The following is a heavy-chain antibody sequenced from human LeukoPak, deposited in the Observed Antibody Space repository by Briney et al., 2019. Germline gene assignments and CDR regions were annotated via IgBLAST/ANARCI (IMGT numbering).Heavy chain of an antibody. V-gene: IGHV3-23*01. CDR2: ISGSGDTT. Sequence: PGGSLRLSCTASRFTFSTYAMSWVRQAPGKGLEWVSSISGSGDTTYYTGSVKGRFTISRENAKNSLYLQMNSLRAGDTAVYYCARVNGYYNDAFDIWGQGTMVTVSS. CDR1: RFTFSTYA. CDR3: ARVNGYYNDAFDI. J-gene: IGHJ3*02. D-gene: IGHD3-9*01.